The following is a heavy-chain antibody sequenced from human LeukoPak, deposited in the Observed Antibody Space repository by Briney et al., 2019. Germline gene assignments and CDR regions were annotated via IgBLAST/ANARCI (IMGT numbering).Heavy chain of an antibody. CDR1: GGSINNYY. CDR3: ARGRYCSSTSCYRVHWYFDL. V-gene: IGHV4-59*01. J-gene: IGHJ2*01. CDR2: IYYSGST. D-gene: IGHD2-2*01. Sequence: SETLSLTCTVSGGSINNYYWSWIRQPPGKGLEWIGYIYYSGSTNYNPSLKSRVTISVDTSKNQFSLKLSSVTAADTAVYYCARGRYCSSTSCYRVHWYFDLWGRGTLVTVSS.